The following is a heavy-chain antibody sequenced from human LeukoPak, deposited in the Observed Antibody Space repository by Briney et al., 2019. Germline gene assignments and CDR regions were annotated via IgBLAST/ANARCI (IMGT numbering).Heavy chain of an antibody. V-gene: IGHV1-18*01. D-gene: IGHD3-22*01. J-gene: IGHJ3*01. CDR3: ARPLPYYYDSSGRYAFDV. CDR2: ISAYNGDT. Sequence: ASVRVSCKASGYTFSSYSISWMRQAPGHGLEWMGWISAYNGDTNYAQKFQGRVTLTTDTSTRTAYMELSALRSDDTAVYFCARPLPYYYDSSGRYAFDVWGQGTMVTVSS. CDR1: GYTFSSYS.